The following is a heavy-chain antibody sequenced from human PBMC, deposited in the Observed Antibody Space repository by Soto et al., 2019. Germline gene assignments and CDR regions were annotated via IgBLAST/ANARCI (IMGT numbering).Heavy chain of an antibody. CDR3: ARDLWLVPEVGDY. D-gene: IGHD6-19*01. V-gene: IGHV1-69*13. CDR2: IIPIFGTA. Sequence: SVKVSCKASGGTFSSYAISWVRQAPGQGLEWMGGIIPIFGTANYAQKFQGRVTITADESTSTAYMELSSLRSDDTAVYYCARDLWLVPEVGDYWGQGTLVTVSS. J-gene: IGHJ4*02. CDR1: GGTFSSYA.